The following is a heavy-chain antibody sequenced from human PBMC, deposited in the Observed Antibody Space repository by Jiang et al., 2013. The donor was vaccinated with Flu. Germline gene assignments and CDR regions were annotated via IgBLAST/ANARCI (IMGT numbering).Heavy chain of an antibody. CDR1: GYSFTSYW. V-gene: IGHV5-51*01. CDR2: IYPGDSDT. D-gene: IGHD3-10*01. CDR3: ARPNPGPLGDHINDAFDI. Sequence: GAEVKKPGESLKISCKGSGYSFTSYWIGWVRQMPGKGLEWMGIIYPGDSDTRYSPSFQGQVTISADKSISTAYLQWSSLKASDTAMYYCARPNPGPLGDHINDAFDIWGQGTMVTVSS. J-gene: IGHJ3*02.